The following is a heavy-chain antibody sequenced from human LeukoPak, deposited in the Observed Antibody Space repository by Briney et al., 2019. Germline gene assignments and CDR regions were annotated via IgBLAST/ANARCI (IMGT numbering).Heavy chain of an antibody. CDR3: AKFLPTHIVVANYYFDY. CDR2: ISGSGGST. CDR1: GFTFSSYA. Sequence: GGSLRLSCAASGFTFSSYAMSWVRQAPGKGLEWVSAISGSGGSTYYADSVKGRFTISRDNSKNTLYLQMNSLRAEDTAVDYCAKFLPTHIVVANYYFDYWGQGTLVTVSS. V-gene: IGHV3-23*01. D-gene: IGHD2-21*01. J-gene: IGHJ4*02.